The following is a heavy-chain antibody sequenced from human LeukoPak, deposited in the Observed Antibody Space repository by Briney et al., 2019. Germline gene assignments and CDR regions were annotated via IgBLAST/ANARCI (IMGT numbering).Heavy chain of an antibody. CDR1: GFTVSSDH. D-gene: IGHD1-26*01. J-gene: IGHJ4*02. CDR2: IYAGGST. V-gene: IGHV3-53*01. Sequence: GGSLRLSCAASGFTVSSDHWRWVRQAPGKGLEWVSVIYAGGSTYYADSVKGRFTISRDNFKNTVFLQMNSLRAEDTAVYYCARVWELSFDYWGQGTLVTVSS. CDR3: ARVWELSFDY.